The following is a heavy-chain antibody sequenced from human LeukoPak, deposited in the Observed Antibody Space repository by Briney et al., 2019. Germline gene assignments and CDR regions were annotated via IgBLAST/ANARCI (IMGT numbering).Heavy chain of an antibody. J-gene: IGHJ4*02. CDR1: GGSISSSSYY. Sequence: PSETLSLTCTVSGGSISSSSYYWGWIRQPPGKGLEWIGTIHYSGSTYYNPSLESRVTISVDTPKNRFSLELTSVTAADTAVYSCARQGGWHYYFDYWGQGTLVTVSS. CDR2: IHYSGST. D-gene: IGHD2-15*01. CDR3: ARQGGWHYYFDY. V-gene: IGHV4-39*01.